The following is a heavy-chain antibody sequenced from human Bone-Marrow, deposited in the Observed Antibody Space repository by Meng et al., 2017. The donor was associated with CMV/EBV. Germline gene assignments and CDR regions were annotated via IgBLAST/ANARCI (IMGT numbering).Heavy chain of an antibody. CDR3: ARDHFSTGTLGLYYYYGMDV. V-gene: IGHV1-18*01. Sequence: ASVKVSCKASGYTFSNYDINWVRQATGQGLEWMGWVNPNSGNTNYAQKLQGRVTMTTDTSTSTAYMELRSLRSDDTAVYYCARDHFSTGTLGLYYYYGMDVWGQGTTVTVSS. J-gene: IGHJ6*02. CDR2: VNPNSGNT. CDR1: GYTFSNYD. D-gene: IGHD3-3*02.